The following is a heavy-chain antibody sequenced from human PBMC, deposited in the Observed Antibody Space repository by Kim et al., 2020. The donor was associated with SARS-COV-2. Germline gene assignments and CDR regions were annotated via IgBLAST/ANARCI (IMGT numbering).Heavy chain of an antibody. CDR1: DLSFSDYY. V-gene: IGHV4-34*01. Sequence: SETLSLTCAVYDLSFSDYYWSWIRQPPGKGLEWVGEINHSGSTDHNPSLGSRVTISLDTSRNQFSLKLSSVTAADTAVYYCARGASPGKMVRGVIRNYYYGMDVWGQGTTVTVSS. CDR3: ARGASPGKMVRGVIRNYYYGMDV. CDR2: INHSGST. D-gene: IGHD3-10*01. J-gene: IGHJ6*02.